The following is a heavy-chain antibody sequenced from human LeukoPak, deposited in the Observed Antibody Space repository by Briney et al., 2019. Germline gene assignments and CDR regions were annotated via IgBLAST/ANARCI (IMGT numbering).Heavy chain of an antibody. V-gene: IGHV3-30-3*01. D-gene: IGHD1-26*01. J-gene: IGHJ3*02. CDR3: ARLNNGSHVYDAFDI. CDR2: ISYDVTNT. Sequence: QTGGSLRLSCAASTFTFSNYALHWVRQAPGRGLEWVAVISYDVTNTYYSDSVKGRFTISRDNSKNTLYLQMNSLRPDDTATYYCARLNNGSHVYDAFDIWGQGTMVTVSS. CDR1: TFTFSNYA.